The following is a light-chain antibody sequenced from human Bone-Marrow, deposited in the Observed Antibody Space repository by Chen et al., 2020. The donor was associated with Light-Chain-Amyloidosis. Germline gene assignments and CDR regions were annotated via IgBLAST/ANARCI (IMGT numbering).Light chain of an antibody. V-gene: IGLV2-14*01. J-gene: IGLJ1*01. CDR3: SSYTITNTLV. Sequence: QSALTQPASVSGSPGQPITISCTGTSNDVGGDNHVSWYQQHPDKAPKLMIYEVTNRPSWVPDRFSGSKSDNTASLTIAGLQTEDEADYFCSSYTITNTLVFGSGTRVTVL. CDR1: SNDVGGDNH. CDR2: EVT.